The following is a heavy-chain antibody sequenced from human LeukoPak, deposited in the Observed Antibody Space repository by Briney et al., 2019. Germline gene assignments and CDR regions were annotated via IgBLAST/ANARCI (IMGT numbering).Heavy chain of an antibody. CDR3: ARGFLEWLLSNDAFDI. CDR2: INHSGST. V-gene: IGHV4-34*01. Sequence: SETLSLTCAVYGGSFSGYYWSWIRLPPGKGLEWIGEINHSGSTNYNPSLKSRVTISVDASKNQFSLKLSSVTAADTAVYYCARGFLEWLLSNDAFDIWGQGTMVTVSS. D-gene: IGHD3-3*01. CDR1: GGSFSGYY. J-gene: IGHJ3*02.